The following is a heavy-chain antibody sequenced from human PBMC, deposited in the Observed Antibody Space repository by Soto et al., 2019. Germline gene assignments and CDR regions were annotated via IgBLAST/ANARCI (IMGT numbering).Heavy chain of an antibody. V-gene: IGHV4-4*02. CDR1: GGSINNNNW. D-gene: IGHD6-6*01. CDR2: IFQSGST. Sequence: PSETLSLTCAVSGGSINNNNWWSWVRQPPGKGLEWIGEIFQSGSTNYNPSLKSRVTISLDISKNQFSLKLTSVTAADTAVYYCACGKGQLTVFDYWGQGALVTVSS. J-gene: IGHJ4*02. CDR3: ACGKGQLTVFDY.